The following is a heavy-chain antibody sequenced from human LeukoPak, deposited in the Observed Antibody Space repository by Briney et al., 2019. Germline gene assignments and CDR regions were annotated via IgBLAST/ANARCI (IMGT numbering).Heavy chain of an antibody. J-gene: IGHJ4*02. CDR2: IISILGIA. D-gene: IGHD6-13*01. CDR1: GGTFSSYA. Sequence: SVKVSCKASGGTFSSYAISWVRQAPGQGLEWMGRIISILGIANYAQKFQGRVTITADKSTSTAYMELSSLRSEDTAVYYCARAPKIGSSWYDYWGQGTLVTVSS. V-gene: IGHV1-69*04. CDR3: ARAPKIGSSWYDY.